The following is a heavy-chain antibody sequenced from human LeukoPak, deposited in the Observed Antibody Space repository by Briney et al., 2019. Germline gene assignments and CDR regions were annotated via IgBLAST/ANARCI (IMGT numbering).Heavy chain of an antibody. Sequence: SETLSLTCTVSGGSIISDDYYWGWIRQPSGKGLEWIGSIYYRGNTYYNPSLKSRVTISVDRSSEQFSLRLSSVTAADTAVYFCARGGAYDSSGYAYWGQGTLVTVSS. CDR3: ARGGAYDSSGYAY. V-gene: IGHV4-39*02. J-gene: IGHJ4*02. CDR2: IYYRGNT. D-gene: IGHD3-22*01. CDR1: GGSIISDDYY.